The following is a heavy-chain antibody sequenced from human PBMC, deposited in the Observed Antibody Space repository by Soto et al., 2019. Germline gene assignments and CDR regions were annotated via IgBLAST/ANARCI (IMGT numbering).Heavy chain of an antibody. Sequence: PSETLSLTCTVSGGSISSYRWSWIRQPAGKGLEWIGRLNNYGNTHYNHSLKSRVTVSVDTSRNQFFLTLRSVSAADSAVYHCGREGGETWDYEASWGQGTPVTVSS. CDR3: GREGGETWDYEAS. CDR1: GGSISSYR. J-gene: IGHJ5*02. CDR2: LNNYGNT. D-gene: IGHD1-7*01. V-gene: IGHV4-4*07.